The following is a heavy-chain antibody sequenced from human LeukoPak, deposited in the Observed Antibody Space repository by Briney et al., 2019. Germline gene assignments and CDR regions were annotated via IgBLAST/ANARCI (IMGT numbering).Heavy chain of an antibody. V-gene: IGHV3-48*01. CDR3: ARIRNIAAAGLDY. Sequence: GSLRLSCAASGFTFSSYSMNWVRQAPGKGLEWVSYISSSSSTIYYADSVKGRFTISRDNAKNSLYLQMNSLRAEDTAVYYCARIRNIAAAGLDYWGQGTLVTVSS. CDR2: ISSSSSTI. J-gene: IGHJ4*02. D-gene: IGHD6-13*01. CDR1: GFTFSSYS.